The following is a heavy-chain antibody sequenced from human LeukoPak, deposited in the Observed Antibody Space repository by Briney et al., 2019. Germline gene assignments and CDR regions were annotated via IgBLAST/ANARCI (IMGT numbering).Heavy chain of an antibody. CDR2: ISVNGGST. CDR1: GFPFNTYA. Sequence: GGSLRLSCAASGFPFNTYAMSWVRQTPGKGLEWVSTISVNGGSTYSADSVKGRFTISRDNSKNTLYLQMNSLRAEDTAIYYCAKDVRGTYAPDYWGQGTLVTVSS. J-gene: IGHJ4*02. D-gene: IGHD2-2*01. V-gene: IGHV3-23*01. CDR3: AKDVRGTYAPDY.